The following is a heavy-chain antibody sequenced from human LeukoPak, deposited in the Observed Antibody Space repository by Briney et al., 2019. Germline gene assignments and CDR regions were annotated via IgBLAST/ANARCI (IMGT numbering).Heavy chain of an antibody. V-gene: IGHV3-23*01. D-gene: IGHD2-15*01. CDR3: AKIPPGYCSAGSCYLDY. CDR1: GFIFSSHW. J-gene: IGHJ4*02. Sequence: PGGSLRLSCAASGFIFSSHWMSWVRQAPGKGLEWVSTISSSGRGTYYADSVKGRFTISRDNSKNTLYLQMNSLRAEDTAVFYCAKIPPGYCSAGSCYLDYWGQGTLVTVSS. CDR2: ISSSGRGT.